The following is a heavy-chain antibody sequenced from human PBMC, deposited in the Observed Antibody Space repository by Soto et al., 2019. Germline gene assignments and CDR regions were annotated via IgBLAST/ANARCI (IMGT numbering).Heavy chain of an antibody. CDR3: ASGLYQLLVSDYYGLSV. D-gene: IGHD2-2*01. CDR2: IYYSGST. J-gene: IGHJ6*02. CDR1: GGSISSGGYY. Sequence: SETLSLTCTVSGGSISSGGYYWSWIRQPPGKGLEWIGYIYYSGSTNYNPSLRSRATISIDTSKNQFSLNLSSVTAADTAVYYCASGLYQLLVSDYYGLSVWGQGTTVTVSS. V-gene: IGHV4-61*08.